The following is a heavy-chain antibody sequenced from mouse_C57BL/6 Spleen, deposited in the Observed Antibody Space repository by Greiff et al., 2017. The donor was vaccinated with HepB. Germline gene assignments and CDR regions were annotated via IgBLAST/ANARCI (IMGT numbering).Heavy chain of an antibody. CDR2: ISDGGSYT. CDR3: ARESHYYSAMDY. D-gene: IGHD1-2*01. J-gene: IGHJ4*01. V-gene: IGHV5-4*01. Sequence: EVKLQESGGGLVKPGGSLKLSCAASGFTFSSYAMSWVRQTPEKRLEWVATISDGGSYTYYPDNVKGRFTISRDNAKNNLYLQISHLKSEDTAMYSCARESHYYSAMDYWGQGTSVTVSS. CDR1: GFTFSSYA.